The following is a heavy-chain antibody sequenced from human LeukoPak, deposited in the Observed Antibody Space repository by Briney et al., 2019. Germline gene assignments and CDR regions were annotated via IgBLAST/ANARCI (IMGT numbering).Heavy chain of an antibody. D-gene: IGHD4-23*01. J-gene: IGHJ4*02. CDR1: GYTFTSYG. V-gene: IGHV1-18*01. CDR2: ISAYNGNT. CDR3: ARDRRGYYGGDFDY. Sequence: ATVKVSCKASGYTFTSYGISWVRQAPGQGLEWMGWISAYNGNTNYAQKLEGRVTMTTDTSTSTAYMELRSLRSDDTAVYYCARDRRGYYGGDFDYWGQGTLVSVST.